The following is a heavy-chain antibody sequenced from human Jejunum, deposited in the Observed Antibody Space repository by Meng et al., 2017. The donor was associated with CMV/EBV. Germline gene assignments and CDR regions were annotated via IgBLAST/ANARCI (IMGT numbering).Heavy chain of an antibody. CDR1: GFSFSTYW. V-gene: IGHV3-7*01. D-gene: IGHD3-16*01. CDR3: ARDRGGKDV. Sequence: SCASSGFSFSTYWMGWVRQPSEKGLEWVANMNADGSQIYYVDSVKGRFTISRDNAKNSLYLQMNSLGAEDTAVYYCARDRGGKDVWVQGTTVTVSS. CDR2: MNADGSQI. J-gene: IGHJ6*02.